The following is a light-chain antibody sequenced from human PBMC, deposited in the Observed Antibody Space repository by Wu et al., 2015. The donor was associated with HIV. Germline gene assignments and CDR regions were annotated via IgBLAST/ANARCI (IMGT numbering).Light chain of an antibody. CDR2: ATS. CDR3: QQLNSYHLT. V-gene: IGKV1-NL1*01. J-gene: IGKJ4*01. Sequence: DIQMTQSPSSLSASVGDRVTITCRASQGISKSLAWYQQKPGKAPKLLLYATSRLESGVPSRFSGSGSVTDYTLTISSLQPEDFATYYCQQLNSYHLTFGGGTKVEIK. CDR1: QGISKS.